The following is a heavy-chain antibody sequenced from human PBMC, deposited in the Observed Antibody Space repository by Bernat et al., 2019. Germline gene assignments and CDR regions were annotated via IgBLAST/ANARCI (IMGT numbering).Heavy chain of an antibody. Sequence: QVQLVESGGGVVQPGRSLRLSCAASGFTFSSYAMHWVRQAPGKGLEWVVVISYDGSNKYYADSVKGRFTISRDNSKNTLYLQMNSLRAEDTAVYYCADARGVVVPAGASDYWGQGTLVTVSS. CDR1: GFTFSSYA. J-gene: IGHJ4*02. CDR2: ISYDGSNK. D-gene: IGHD2-2*01. CDR3: ADARGVVVPAGASDY. V-gene: IGHV3-30-3*01.